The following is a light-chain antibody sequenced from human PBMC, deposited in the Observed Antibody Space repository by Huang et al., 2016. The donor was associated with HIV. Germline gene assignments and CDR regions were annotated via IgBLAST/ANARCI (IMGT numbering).Light chain of an antibody. CDR1: QSVGNY. Sequence: IVLTQSPATLSWYPGERVTLSCRASQSVGNYIAWYQQHPGQSPTLLIYDTSNWATGTPGRCSGSGSGTDFTLTISSLQSEDFAVYYCQQRSSGVTFGGGTKVQVK. CDR3: QQRSSGVT. J-gene: IGKJ4*01. CDR2: DTS. V-gene: IGKV3-11*01.